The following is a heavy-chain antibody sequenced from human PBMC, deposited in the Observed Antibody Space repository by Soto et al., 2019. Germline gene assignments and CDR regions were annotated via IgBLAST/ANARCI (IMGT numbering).Heavy chain of an antibody. Sequence: ASVKVSCKASGGTFSSYAISWVRQAPGQGLEWMGGIIPIFGTANYAQKFQGRVTITADESTSTAYMELSSLRSEDTAVYYCARRRVVVAAYYYHYGMDVWGQGTTVTVSS. J-gene: IGHJ6*02. CDR1: GGTFSSYA. CDR2: IIPIFGTA. D-gene: IGHD2-15*01. CDR3: ARRRVVVAAYYYHYGMDV. V-gene: IGHV1-69*13.